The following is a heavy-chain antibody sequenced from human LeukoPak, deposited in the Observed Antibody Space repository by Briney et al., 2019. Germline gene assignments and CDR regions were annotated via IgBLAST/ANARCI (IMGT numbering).Heavy chain of an antibody. CDR3: ARDFGVVNTFDY. J-gene: IGHJ4*02. V-gene: IGHV3-30*02. D-gene: IGHD3-3*01. CDR2: IRFDGSNT. Sequence: GGSLRLSCAASGFNFNSYGMHWVRRAPGKGLEWVAFIRFDGSNTYYADPVKGRFTISRDNSQNTLYLQMNSLRTEDTALFYCARDFGVVNTFDYWGQGTLVTVSS. CDR1: GFNFNSYG.